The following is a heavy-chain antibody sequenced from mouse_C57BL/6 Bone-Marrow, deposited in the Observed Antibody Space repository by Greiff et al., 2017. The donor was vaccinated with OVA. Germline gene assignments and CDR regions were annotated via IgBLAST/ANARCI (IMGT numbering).Heavy chain of an antibody. CDR3: ARAYDGYLYFDY. D-gene: IGHD2-3*01. Sequence: QVQLQQSGAELARPGASVKMSCKASGYTFTSYTMHWVKQRPGQGLEWIGYINPSSGYTKYNQKFKDKATLTADKSSSTAYMQLSSLTSEDSAVYYCARAYDGYLYFDYWGQGTTLTVSS. CDR2: INPSSGYT. CDR1: GYTFTSYT. V-gene: IGHV1-4*01. J-gene: IGHJ2*01.